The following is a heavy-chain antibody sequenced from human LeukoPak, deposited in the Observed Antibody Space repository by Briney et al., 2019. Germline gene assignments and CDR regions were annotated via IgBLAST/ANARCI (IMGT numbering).Heavy chain of an antibody. CDR1: GGSISSYY. J-gene: IGHJ4*02. CDR3: ARLIYCGGDCPRYFDY. CDR2: INYSGST. Sequence: SETLSLTCTVSGGSISSYYWSWIRQPPGKGLEWIGCINYSGSTNYNPSLKSRVTISVDTSKNQFSLKLSSVTAADTAVYYCARLIYCGGDCPRYFDYWGQGTLVTVSS. D-gene: IGHD2-21*02. V-gene: IGHV4-59*08.